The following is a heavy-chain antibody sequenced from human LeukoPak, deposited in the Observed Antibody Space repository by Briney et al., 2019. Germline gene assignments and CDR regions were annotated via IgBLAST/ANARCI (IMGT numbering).Heavy chain of an antibody. CDR2: IYYSGST. Sequence: SETLSLTCAVYGGSFSGYYWSWIRQPPGKGLEWIGYIYYSGSTNYNPSLKSRVTISVDTSKNQFSLKLSSVTAADTAVYYCASSGFDLWGRGTLVTVSS. J-gene: IGHJ2*01. CDR1: GGSFSGYY. D-gene: IGHD1-26*01. CDR3: ASSGFDL. V-gene: IGHV4-59*01.